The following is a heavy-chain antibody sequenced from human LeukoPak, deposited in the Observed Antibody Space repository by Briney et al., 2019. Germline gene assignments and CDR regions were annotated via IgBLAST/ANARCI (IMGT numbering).Heavy chain of an antibody. V-gene: IGHV3-30*18. CDR1: GFTFNTYA. D-gene: IGHD6-13*01. J-gene: IGHJ6*02. Sequence: PGGSLRLSCEASGFTFNTYAMHWVRQAPGTGLEGVAVLAYDGSNKYYSESVKGRFTNSRDNSNNTLYLQMHRLRAEDTAVYFCAKESQKAAVGGWRGGDPQKSYNYYGMDVWVRGTTVTVSS. CDR2: LAYDGSNK. CDR3: AKESQKAAVGGWRGGDPQKSYNYYGMDV.